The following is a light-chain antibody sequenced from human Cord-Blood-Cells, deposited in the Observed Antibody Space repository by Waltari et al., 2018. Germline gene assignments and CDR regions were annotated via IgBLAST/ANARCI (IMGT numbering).Light chain of an antibody. Sequence: SYELTQPPSVSASPGQTASITCSGDNLGDKYACWYQQKPGQSPVLVIYQDSKRPSGIPERFSGSNSGNTATLTISGTQAMDEADYYCQAWDSSTVVFGGGTKLTVL. V-gene: IGLV3-1*01. CDR1: NLGDKY. CDR2: QDS. CDR3: QAWDSSTVV. J-gene: IGLJ2*01.